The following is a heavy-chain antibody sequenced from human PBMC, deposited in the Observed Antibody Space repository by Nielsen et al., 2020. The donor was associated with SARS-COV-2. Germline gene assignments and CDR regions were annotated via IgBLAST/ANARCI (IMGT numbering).Heavy chain of an antibody. CDR1: GGTFSNYA. J-gene: IGHJ6*02. V-gene: IGHV1-69*04. Sequence: SVKVSCKASGGTFSNYAITWVRQAPGQGLEWVGRINPILGLADFAQKFQGRVSLTADKSTSTAYMELSSLRSEDTAVYYCARIHFVVGRGYNYGLDVWGQGTTVTVSS. D-gene: IGHD2-21*01. CDR3: ARIHFVVGRGYNYGLDV. CDR2: INPILGLA.